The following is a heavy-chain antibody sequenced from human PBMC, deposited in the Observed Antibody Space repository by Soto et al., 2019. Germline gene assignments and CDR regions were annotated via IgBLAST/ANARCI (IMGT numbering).Heavy chain of an antibody. Sequence: SETLSLTCTDSGCSVSSRSYYWKWIRQPPGKGLEWIGYMYYNGNTNYSPSLRSRVTISVHRSKNQLSMNLSSVTAADTAGYYCGIGYRPPDHWGQGTLVTVS. CDR1: GCSVSSRSYY. CDR2: MYYNGNT. D-gene: IGHD2-15*01. V-gene: IGHV4-61*01. CDR3: GIGYRPPDH. J-gene: IGHJ5*02.